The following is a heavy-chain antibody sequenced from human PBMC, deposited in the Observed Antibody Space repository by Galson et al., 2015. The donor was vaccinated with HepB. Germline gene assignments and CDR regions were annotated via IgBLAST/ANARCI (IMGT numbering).Heavy chain of an antibody. CDR3: ARVPINVGIAVAGPDWYFDL. Sequence: SLRLSCAASGFTFSSYWMSWVRQAPGKGLEWVANIKQDGSEKYYVDSVKGRFTISRDNAKNSLYLQMNSLRAEDTAVYYCARVPINVGIAVAGPDWYFDLWGRGTLVTVSS. J-gene: IGHJ2*01. D-gene: IGHD6-19*01. CDR2: IKQDGSEK. CDR1: GFTFSSYW. V-gene: IGHV3-7*01.